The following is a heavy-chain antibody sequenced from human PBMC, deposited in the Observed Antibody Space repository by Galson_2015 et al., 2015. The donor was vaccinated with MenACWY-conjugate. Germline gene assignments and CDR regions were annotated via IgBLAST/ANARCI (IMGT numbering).Heavy chain of an antibody. Sequence: SVKVCCKASGYTFTNFGITWARQAPGQGLERVGWISAYNHITFDAKNREGRVNLTTAPSTTTPYIDLRRLRTDDTAIYFCARDYSRGVVPAVPCFWGQGALVTVSS. D-gene: IGHD2-2*01. J-gene: IGHJ4*02. CDR1: GYTFTNFG. V-gene: IGHV1-18*01. CDR3: ARDYSRGVVPAVPCF. CDR2: ISAYNHIT.